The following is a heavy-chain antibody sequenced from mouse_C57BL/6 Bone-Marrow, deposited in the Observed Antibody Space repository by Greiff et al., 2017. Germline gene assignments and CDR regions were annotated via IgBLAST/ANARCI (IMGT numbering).Heavy chain of an antibody. V-gene: IGHV1-42*01. J-gene: IGHJ3*01. CDR1: GYSFTGYY. CDR2: INPSTGGT. Sequence: VQLQQPGPELVKPGASVKISCKASGYSFTGYYMNWVKQSPEKSLEWIGEINPSTGGTTYNQKFKAKATLTVDKSSSTAYMQLKSLTSEDSAVYYCARGRFAYWGQGTLVTVSA. CDR3: ARGRFAY.